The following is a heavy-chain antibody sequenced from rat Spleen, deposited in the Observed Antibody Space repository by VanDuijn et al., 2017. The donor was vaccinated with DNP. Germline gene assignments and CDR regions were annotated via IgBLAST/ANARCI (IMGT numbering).Heavy chain of an antibody. D-gene: IGHD1-12*01. V-gene: IGHV5-7*01. CDR3: TRHRTIMPYYYAMDA. J-gene: IGHJ4*01. CDR1: GFTFSDYN. Sequence: EVQLVESGGGLVQPGRSLKLSCAASGFTFSDYNMAWVRQAPKKGLEWVATINYAGGSTYYRDSVKGRFTISRDNAQSTLYLQMDSLRSEDTATYYCTRHRTIMPYYYAMDAWGQGASVTVSS. CDR2: INYAGGST.